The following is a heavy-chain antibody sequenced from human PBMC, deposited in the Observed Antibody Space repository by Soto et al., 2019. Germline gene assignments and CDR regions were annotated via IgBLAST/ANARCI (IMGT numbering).Heavy chain of an antibody. CDR3: AKPFQTSGYYYDIWFFDL. D-gene: IGHD3-22*01. V-gene: IGHV3-30*18. CDR2: ISYNGGTE. J-gene: IGHJ2*01. CDR1: GLTFNGFG. Sequence: QVQLVESGGGVVQPGRSLRLSCAASGLTFNGFGMHWVRQAPGKGLEWVAVISYNGGTEYYADSVKGRFTISRDNSKNKLYLQMVSLRAEDTAVYYCAKPFQTSGYYYDIWFFDLWGRGTLVTVSS.